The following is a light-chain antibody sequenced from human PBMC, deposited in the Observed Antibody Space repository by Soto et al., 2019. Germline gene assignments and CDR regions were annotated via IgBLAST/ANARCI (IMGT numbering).Light chain of an antibody. V-gene: IGLV2-14*01. CDR1: SSDVGGYNY. CDR2: EVS. CDR3: TSYTSSSTVV. J-gene: IGLJ2*01. Sequence: QSVLTQPASVSGSPGPSITISCTGTSSDVGGYNYVSWYQQYPGKAPKLMIHEVSNRPSGGSTRFSGSRSGNTASLTISGLQAEDEADYYCTSYTSSSTVVFGGGTKVTVL.